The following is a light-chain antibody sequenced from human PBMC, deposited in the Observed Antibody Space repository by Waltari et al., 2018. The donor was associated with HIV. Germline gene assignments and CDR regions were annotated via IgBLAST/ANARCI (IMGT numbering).Light chain of an antibody. CDR1: KLGDTY. J-gene: IGLJ2*01. CDR3: QAWDSSIHVV. CDR2: QDS. Sequence: SYELPQPPSVSVSPGPTASITCSGDKLGDTYACWYQQKPGQSPVLVIYQDSKRPSGIPERFSGSNSGNTATLTISGTQAMDEADYYCQAWDSSIHVVFGGGTKLTVL. V-gene: IGLV3-1*01.